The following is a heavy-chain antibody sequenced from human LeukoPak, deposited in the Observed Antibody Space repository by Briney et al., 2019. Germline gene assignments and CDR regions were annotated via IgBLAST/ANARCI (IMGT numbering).Heavy chain of an antibody. Sequence: GGSLTLSCAASGFTFSNYWMSWVRQAPGKGLEWVANIKQDGSEKYYVDSVKGRFTISRDNAKNSLYVQMNSLGAEDTAVYYCARLRGLYSDTNRYQTALDCWGQGTLVTVSS. D-gene: IGHD1-26*01. V-gene: IGHV3-7*01. CDR3: ARLRGLYSDTNRYQTALDC. CDR1: GFTFSNYW. CDR2: IKQDGSEK. J-gene: IGHJ4*02.